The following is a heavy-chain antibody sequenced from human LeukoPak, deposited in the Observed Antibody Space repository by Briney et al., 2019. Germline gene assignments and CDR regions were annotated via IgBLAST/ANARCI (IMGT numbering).Heavy chain of an antibody. CDR3: AKGLSALPYYFDY. Sequence: GGSLRLSCAASGFTFSSYGMSWVRQAPGKGLEWVSAISGSGGSTYYADSVKGRFTISRDNSKNTLYLQMNSLRAEDTAVYYCAKGLSALPYYFDYWGQGTLVTVSS. CDR2: ISGSGGST. CDR1: GFTFSSYG. V-gene: IGHV3-23*01. J-gene: IGHJ4*02. D-gene: IGHD3-22*01.